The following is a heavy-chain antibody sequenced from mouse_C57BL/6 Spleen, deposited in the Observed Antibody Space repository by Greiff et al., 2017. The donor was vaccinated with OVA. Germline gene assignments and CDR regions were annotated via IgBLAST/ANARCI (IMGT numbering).Heavy chain of an antibody. CDR1: GFTFTDYY. V-gene: IGHV7-3*01. Sequence: EVKLEESGGGLVQPGGSLSLSCAASGFTFTDYYMSWVRQPPGKALEWLGFIRNKANGYTTEYSASVKGRFTISRDNSQSILYLQMNALRAEDSATYYCASSSTVPFAYWGQGTLVTVSA. CDR3: ASSSTVPFAY. J-gene: IGHJ3*01. CDR2: IRNKANGYTT. D-gene: IGHD1-1*01.